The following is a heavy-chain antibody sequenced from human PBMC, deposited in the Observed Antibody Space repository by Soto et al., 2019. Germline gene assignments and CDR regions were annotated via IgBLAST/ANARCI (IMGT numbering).Heavy chain of an antibody. CDR3: ARKRDCSGGSCYFWWFDP. CDR1: GYTFTSYG. CDR2: ISAYNGNT. J-gene: IGHJ5*02. D-gene: IGHD2-15*01. Sequence: ASVKVSCKASGYTFTSYGISWVRQAPGQGLEWMGWISAYNGNTNYAQKLQGRVTMTTDTSTSTAYMELRSLRSDDTAVYYCARKRDCSGGSCYFWWFDPWGQGTLVTVSS. V-gene: IGHV1-18*01.